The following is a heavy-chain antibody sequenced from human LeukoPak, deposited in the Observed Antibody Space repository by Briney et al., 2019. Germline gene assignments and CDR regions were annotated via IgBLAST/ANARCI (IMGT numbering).Heavy chain of an antibody. CDR3: ARGDSRGDYYYYYMDV. Sequence: ASVKVSCKASGHTFTGYYMHWVRQAPGQGLEWMGRINPNSGGTNYAQKFQGRVTMTRDTSISTAYMELSRLRSDDTAVYYCARGDSRGDYYYYYMDVWGKGTTVTVSS. D-gene: IGHD2-21*02. CDR2: INPNSGGT. J-gene: IGHJ6*03. V-gene: IGHV1-2*06. CDR1: GHTFTGYY.